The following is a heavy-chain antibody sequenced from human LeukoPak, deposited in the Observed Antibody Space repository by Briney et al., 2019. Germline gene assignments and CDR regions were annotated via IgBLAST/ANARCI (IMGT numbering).Heavy chain of an antibody. D-gene: IGHD3-10*01. CDR2: IDWDDDT. CDR1: GFSLTTTGMC. CDR3: AHKEYYALGSLGDSFDY. Sequence: SGPTLVNPTQTLTLTCTFAGFSLTTTGMCVSWIRQPPGKALEWLGRIDWDDDTLFSTSLKNRLTISKDTSKNQVVLTMTNMDPVDTATYYCAHKEYYALGSLGDSFDYWGQGTLVTVSS. J-gene: IGHJ4*02. V-gene: IGHV2-70*17.